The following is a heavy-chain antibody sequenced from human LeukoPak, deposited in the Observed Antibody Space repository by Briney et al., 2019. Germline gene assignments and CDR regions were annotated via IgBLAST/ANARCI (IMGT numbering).Heavy chain of an antibody. V-gene: IGHV1-69*06. J-gene: IGHJ4*02. CDR2: IMPMFGKA. CDR1: GGTFSSYD. CDR3: AGGRTDIVVVPATLRNYYFDY. Sequence: ASVKVSCKASGGTFSSYDISWVRQAPGQGLEWMGGIMPMFGKANYAQKFQGRVTTTADKATCTAYMELSSLRSEDTAVYYCAGGRTDIVVVPATLRNYYFDYWGQGTLVTVSS. D-gene: IGHD2-2*01.